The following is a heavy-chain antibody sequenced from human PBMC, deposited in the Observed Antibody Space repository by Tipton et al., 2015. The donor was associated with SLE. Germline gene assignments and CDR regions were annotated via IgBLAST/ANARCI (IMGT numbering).Heavy chain of an antibody. D-gene: IGHD2-2*01. V-gene: IGHV4-59*01. Sequence: TLSLTCTVSGVSINSYYWSWIRQSPGKGLEWIGNVYNTGSTNYSPSLKSRVTISVDTSKSQFSLRLGSVTAADTAVYYCARDQAVPASIYYNGLDVWGQGTPVTVS. CDR1: GVSINSYY. CDR3: ARDQAVPASIYYNGLDV. J-gene: IGHJ6*02. CDR2: VYNTGST.